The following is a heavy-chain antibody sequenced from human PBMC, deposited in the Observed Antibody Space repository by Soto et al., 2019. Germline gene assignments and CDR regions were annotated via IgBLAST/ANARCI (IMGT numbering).Heavy chain of an antibody. Sequence: AXVKVSCNASGYTFSDYYIHWVRHAPGQGLEWMGWINPNSGGTKYAPKFQGGVTMTRDTSITTAYMELSRLRSGDTAVYYCAREPATAKPEGVDFWGQGTLVTVSS. CDR2: INPNSGGT. D-gene: IGHD1-1*01. CDR3: AREPATAKPEGVDF. V-gene: IGHV1-2*02. J-gene: IGHJ4*02. CDR1: GYTFSDYY.